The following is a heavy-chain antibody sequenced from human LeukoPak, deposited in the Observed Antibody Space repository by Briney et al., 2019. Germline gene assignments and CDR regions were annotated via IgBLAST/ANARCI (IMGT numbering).Heavy chain of an antibody. CDR2: IQYDGIKK. Sequence: GGSLRLSCAASGFTFSSYGMHWVRQAPGKGLEWVTFIQYDGIKKYYADSVKGRFTISRDNSKNTLYLEMNSLRAEDTAVYYCAKDIGSYYDYWGQGILVTVSS. J-gene: IGHJ4*02. CDR3: AKDIGSYYDY. V-gene: IGHV3-30*02. CDR1: GFTFSSYG. D-gene: IGHD3-10*01.